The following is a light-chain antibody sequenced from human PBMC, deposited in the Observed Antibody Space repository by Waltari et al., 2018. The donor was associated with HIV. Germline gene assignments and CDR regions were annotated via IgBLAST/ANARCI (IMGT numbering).Light chain of an antibody. V-gene: IGLV1-51*01. CDR3: GTWDRTLGGGV. CDR1: SPNIGNDY. J-gene: IGLJ3*02. Sequence: QSVLTQPPSVSAAPGQKVTISCSISSPNIGNDYLSWYQHVPGAAPRLLIYDNSKRPSGIPDRFSGSESGTSATLAITGLQTGDEADYYCGTWDRTLGGGVFGGGTKLTVL. CDR2: DNS.